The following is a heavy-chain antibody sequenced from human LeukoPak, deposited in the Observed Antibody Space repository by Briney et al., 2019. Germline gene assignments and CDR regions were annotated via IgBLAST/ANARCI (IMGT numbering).Heavy chain of an antibody. CDR2: INPSGGST. CDR3: ARAQAALWSGYWRKFDY. D-gene: IGHD3-3*01. J-gene: IGHJ4*02. Sequence: GASVKVSCKASGYTFTSYYMHWVRQAPGQGLEWMGIINPSGGSTSYAQKLQGRVTMTTDTSTSTAYMELRSLRSDDTAVYYCARAQAALWSGYWRKFDYWGQGTLVTVSS. CDR1: GYTFTSYY. V-gene: IGHV1-46*01.